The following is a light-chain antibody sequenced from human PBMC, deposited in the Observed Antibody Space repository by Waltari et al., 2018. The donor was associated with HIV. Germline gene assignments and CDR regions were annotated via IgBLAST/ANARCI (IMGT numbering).Light chain of an antibody. CDR1: QSITTH. CDR3: QQSYSNPYA. Sequence: DVQVTQSPSSLSASVGDRVTITCRASQSITTHLNWYQHKPGKAPKVLIFDASRLQTGVPSRFRGSGSGTDFTLTISSLQTEDFATYYCQQSYSNPYAFGQGTRLEIK. CDR2: DAS. J-gene: IGKJ2*01. V-gene: IGKV1-39*01.